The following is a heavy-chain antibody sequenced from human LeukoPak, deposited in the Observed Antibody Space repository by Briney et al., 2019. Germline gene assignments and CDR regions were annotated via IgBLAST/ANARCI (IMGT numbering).Heavy chain of an antibody. V-gene: IGHV1-69*04. CDR2: IIPILSIA. J-gene: IGHJ4*02. D-gene: IGHD3-22*01. Sequence: GASVKVSCKASGGTFSSYAISWVRQAPGQGLEWMGRIIPILSIANYAQKFQGRVTITADKSTSTAYMELSSLRSEDTAVYYCARAETYYYDSSGYYFDYWGQGTLVTVSS. CDR1: GGTFSSYA. CDR3: ARAETYYYDSSGYYFDY.